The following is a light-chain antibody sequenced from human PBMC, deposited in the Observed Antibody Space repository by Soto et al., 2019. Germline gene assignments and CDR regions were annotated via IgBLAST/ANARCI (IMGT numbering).Light chain of an antibody. Sequence: QSVLTQPASVSESPGQSITISCTGTSSDVGGYNYVSWYQQHPGKAPKLMIYEVSNRPSGDSDRFSGSKSGNTASLTISGLQAEDEADYYCSSYTSSSTPYVFGSGTKVTVL. V-gene: IGLV2-14*03. CDR1: SSDVGGYNY. J-gene: IGLJ1*01. CDR3: SSYTSSSTPYV. CDR2: EVS.